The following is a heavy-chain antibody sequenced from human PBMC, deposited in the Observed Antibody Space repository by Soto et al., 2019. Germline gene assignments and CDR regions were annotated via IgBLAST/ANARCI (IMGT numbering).Heavy chain of an antibody. Sequence: SETLSLTCPVSGGSISSSSYYWGWIRQPPGKGLEWIGSIYYSGSTYYNPSLKSRVTISVDTSKNQFSLKLSSVTAADTAVYYCASELAALNWFDPWGQGTLVTVSS. J-gene: IGHJ5*02. CDR3: ASELAALNWFDP. V-gene: IGHV4-39*01. D-gene: IGHD1-1*01. CDR2: IYYSGST. CDR1: GGSISSSSYY.